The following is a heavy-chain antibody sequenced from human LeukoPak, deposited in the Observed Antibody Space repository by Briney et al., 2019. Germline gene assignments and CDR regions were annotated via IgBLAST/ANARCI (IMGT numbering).Heavy chain of an antibody. D-gene: IGHD5-24*01. CDR2: IYYTGST. CDR1: GGSISRYY. V-gene: IGHV4-59*01. Sequence: SETLSLTCTVSGGSISRYYWSWIRQAPGKGLEWIGDIYYTGSTNHNPSLLGRLTISVDTSKNQFSLKLSSVTAADTAVYYCARASRDGNNYGWYFDLWGRGTLVTVSS. J-gene: IGHJ2*01. CDR3: ARASRDGNNYGWYFDL.